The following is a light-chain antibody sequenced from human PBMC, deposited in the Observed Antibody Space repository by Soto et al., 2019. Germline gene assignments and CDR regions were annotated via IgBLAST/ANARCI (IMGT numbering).Light chain of an antibody. CDR3: QQYNSIPLT. CDR2: KAS. V-gene: IGKV1-5*03. J-gene: IGKJ4*01. CDR1: RSMSSW. Sequence: DIQMTQSPSTLSAFVGDRVTITCRASRSMSSWLAWYQQKPGKAPRLLIYKASTLETGVPSRFSGSGSGTEFTLTISSLQPDDFATYYCQQYNSIPLTFGGGTKVEMK.